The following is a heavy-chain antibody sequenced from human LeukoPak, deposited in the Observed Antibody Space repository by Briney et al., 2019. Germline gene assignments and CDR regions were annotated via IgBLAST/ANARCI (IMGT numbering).Heavy chain of an antibody. CDR3: AREQAAVLWFGELFGAFDY. Sequence: PGGSLRLSCAASGFTFSSYSMNWVRQAPGKGLEWVSYISSSSSTIYYADSVKGRFTISRDNAKNSLYLQMNSLRDEDTAVYYCAREQAAVLWFGELFGAFDYWGQGTLVTVSS. J-gene: IGHJ4*02. D-gene: IGHD3-10*01. V-gene: IGHV3-48*02. CDR2: ISSSSSTI. CDR1: GFTFSSYS.